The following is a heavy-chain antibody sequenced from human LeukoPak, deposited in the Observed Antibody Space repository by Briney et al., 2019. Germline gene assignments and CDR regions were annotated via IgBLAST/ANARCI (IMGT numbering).Heavy chain of an antibody. Sequence: GASVKVSCKASGYTFNSYGISWVRQAPGQGLEWMGGIIPIFGTANYAQKFQGRVTITADESTSTAYMELSSLRSEDTAVYYCARGSASSSWCSVDYWGQGTLVTVSS. CDR3: ARGSASSSWCSVDY. CDR1: GYTFNSYG. CDR2: IIPIFGTA. J-gene: IGHJ4*02. V-gene: IGHV1-69*13. D-gene: IGHD6-13*01.